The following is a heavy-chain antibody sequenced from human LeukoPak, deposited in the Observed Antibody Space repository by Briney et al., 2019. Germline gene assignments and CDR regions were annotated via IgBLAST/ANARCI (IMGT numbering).Heavy chain of an antibody. CDR2: ISYDGSNK. CDR1: GFTFSSYD. Sequence: PGGSLRLSCGASGFTFSSYDMHWVRQAPGKGLEWVAVISYDGSNKYYADSVKGRFTISRDNSKNTLHLQMNSLRAEDTAVYYCVRDWGYDSSGYWQKYFDSWGQGTLVTVSS. CDR3: VRDWGYDSSGYWQKYFDS. J-gene: IGHJ4*02. D-gene: IGHD3-22*01. V-gene: IGHV3-30*03.